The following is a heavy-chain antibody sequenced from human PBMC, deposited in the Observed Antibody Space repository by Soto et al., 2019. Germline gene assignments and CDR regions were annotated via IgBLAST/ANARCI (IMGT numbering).Heavy chain of an antibody. CDR1: GYTFTSYG. D-gene: IGHD3-9*01. J-gene: IGHJ4*02. CDR2: ISAYNGNT. V-gene: IGHV1-18*01. Sequence: QVQLVQSGAEVKKPGASVKVSCKASGYTFTSYGISWVRQAPGQGLEWMGWISAYNGNTNYAQKLQGRVTMTTDTSTSTAYMELRSLRSDDTAVYYCASSPRGVDWLLGFDYWGQGTLVTVSS. CDR3: ASSPRGVDWLLGFDY.